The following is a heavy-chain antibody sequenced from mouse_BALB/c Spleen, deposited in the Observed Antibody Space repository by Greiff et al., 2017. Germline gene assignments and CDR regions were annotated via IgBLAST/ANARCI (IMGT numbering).Heavy chain of an antibody. J-gene: IGHJ3*01. D-gene: IGHD1-1*01. CDR1: GFTFSSYA. Sequence: DVMLVESGGGLVKPGGSLKLSCAASGFTFSSYAMSWVRQSPEKRLEWVAEISSGGSYTYYPDTVTGRFTISRDNAKNTLYLEMSSLRSEDTAMYYCATYYGSSYWFAYWGQGTLVTVSA. CDR3: ATYYGSSYWFAY. V-gene: IGHV5-9-4*01. CDR2: ISSGGSYT.